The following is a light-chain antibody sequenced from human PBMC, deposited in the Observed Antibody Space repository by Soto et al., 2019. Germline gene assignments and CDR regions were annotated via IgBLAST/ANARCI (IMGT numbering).Light chain of an antibody. CDR1: SSNIGSGYD. CDR2: GNI. CDR3: QSYDSSLSAWV. V-gene: IGLV1-40*01. J-gene: IGLJ3*02. Sequence: QAVVTQPPSVSGAPGQRVTISCTGSSSNIGSGYDVHWYQQFPGTAPKLLIYGNINRPSGVPDRFSGSKSVTSASLAITGLQAEDEADYYCQSYDSSLSAWVFGGGTKVTVL.